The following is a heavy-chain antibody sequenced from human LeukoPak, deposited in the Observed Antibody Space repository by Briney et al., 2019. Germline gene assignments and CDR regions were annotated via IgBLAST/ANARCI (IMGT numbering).Heavy chain of an antibody. CDR1: EFTFSSYG. Sequence: GGSLRLSCAASEFTFSSYGMHWVRQAPGKGLEWVAVIWYDGSNKYYADSVKGRLTISRDNSKNTLYLQMNSLRAEDTAVYYCAKESGYCGSTSCFADAFDIWGQGTMVTVSS. CDR2: IWYDGSNK. D-gene: IGHD2-2*01. J-gene: IGHJ3*02. CDR3: AKESGYCGSTSCFADAFDI. V-gene: IGHV3-33*06.